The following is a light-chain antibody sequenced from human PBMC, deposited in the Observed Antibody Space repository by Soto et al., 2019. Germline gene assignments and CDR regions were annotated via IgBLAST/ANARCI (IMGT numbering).Light chain of an antibody. CDR1: QIFSST. J-gene: IGKJ5*01. CDR3: QQYTDWPIT. CDR2: AAS. Sequence: EIVMTQSPATLSVSPGERATLSCKASQIFSSTLAWFQQKPGQAPRLLIYAASIRAAGIPARFSGSGSGTEFTLTISSLQSEDFAVYFCQQYTDWPITFGQGTRLEIK. V-gene: IGKV3-15*01.